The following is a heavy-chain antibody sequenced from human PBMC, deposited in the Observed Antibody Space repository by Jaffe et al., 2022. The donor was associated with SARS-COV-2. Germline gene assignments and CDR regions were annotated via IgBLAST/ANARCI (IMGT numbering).Heavy chain of an antibody. CDR2: ISYDGSNK. D-gene: IGHD3-16*01. Sequence: QVQLVESGGGVVQPGRSLRLSCAASGFTFSSYAMHWVRQAPGKGLEWVAVISYDGSNKYYADSVKGRFTISRDNSKNTLYLQMNSLRAEDTAVYYCARDRGDVGMAWAGYYFDYWGQGTLVTVSS. CDR3: ARDRGDVGMAWAGYYFDY. CDR1: GFTFSSYA. V-gene: IGHV3-30*04. J-gene: IGHJ4*02.